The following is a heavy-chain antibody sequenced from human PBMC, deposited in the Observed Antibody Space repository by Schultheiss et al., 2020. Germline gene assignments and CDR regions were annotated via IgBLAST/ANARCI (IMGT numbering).Heavy chain of an antibody. J-gene: IGHJ4*02. D-gene: IGHD6-13*01. CDR1: GGSISSGDYY. CDR2: IYYSGST. Sequence: SETLSLTCTVSGGSISSGDYYWSWIRQPPGKGLEWIGYIYYSGSTYYNPSLKSRVTISVDTSKNQFSLKLSSVTAADTAVYYCARDDIAAAGAGFDYWGQGTLVTVSS. V-gene: IGHV4-30-4*01. CDR3: ARDDIAAAGAGFDY.